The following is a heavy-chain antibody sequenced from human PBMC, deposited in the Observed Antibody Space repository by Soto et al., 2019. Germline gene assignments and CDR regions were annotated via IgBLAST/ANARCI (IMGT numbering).Heavy chain of an antibody. V-gene: IGHV1-2*02. J-gene: IGHJ3*01. CDR3: ARLRLRFDDFDV. CDR2: INANSGGT. D-gene: IGHD3-16*01. CDR1: GDTFTGFY. Sequence: VASGKVSCKASGDTFTGFYMHWVRQAPGQGLEWMGWINANSGGTNYAQKFRGRVTMTRDTSISTAYMELSRLTSDDTAVYYCARLRLRFDDFDVWGQGTMVTVSS.